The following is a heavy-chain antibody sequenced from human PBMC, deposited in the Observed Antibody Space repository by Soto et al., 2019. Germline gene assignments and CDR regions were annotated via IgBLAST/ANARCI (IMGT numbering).Heavy chain of an antibody. CDR3: ARQVTVTTLGVGYFDY. Sequence: SETLSLTCTVSGGSISSYYWSWIRQPPGKGLEWIGYIYYSGSTNYNPSLESRVTISVDTSKNQFSLKLSSVTAADTAVYYCARQVTVTTLGVGYFDYWGQGTLVTVSS. D-gene: IGHD4-17*01. V-gene: IGHV4-59*08. CDR2: IYYSGST. J-gene: IGHJ4*02. CDR1: GGSISSYY.